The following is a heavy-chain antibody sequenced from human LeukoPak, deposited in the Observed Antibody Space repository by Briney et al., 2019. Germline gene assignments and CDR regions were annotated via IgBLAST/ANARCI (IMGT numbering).Heavy chain of an antibody. CDR1: GFTFSSYA. CDR3: AKDPYYYDSSVYYLQMEYFDY. Sequence: PGGSLRLSCAASGFTFSSYAMSWVRQAPGKGLEWVSAISGSGGSTYYADSVKGRFTISRDNSKNTLYLQMNSLRAEDTAVYYCAKDPYYYDSSVYYLQMEYFDYWGQGTLVTVSS. D-gene: IGHD3-22*01. CDR2: ISGSGGST. V-gene: IGHV3-23*01. J-gene: IGHJ4*02.